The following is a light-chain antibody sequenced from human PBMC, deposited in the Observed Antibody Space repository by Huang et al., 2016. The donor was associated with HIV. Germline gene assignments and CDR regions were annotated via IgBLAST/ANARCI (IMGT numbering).Light chain of an antibody. Sequence: EIVMTQSPATLSVSPGGGATLSCRASQNVRSNLAGYQQNPGQAPRLLIYDTSTRASGVPARFIGSGSGTEFTLTISGRQAEDFAVYYCQQYDNWPPGLTFGGGTKVEI. CDR3: QQYDNWPPGLT. CDR1: QNVRSN. CDR2: DTS. V-gene: IGKV3D-15*01. J-gene: IGKJ4*01.